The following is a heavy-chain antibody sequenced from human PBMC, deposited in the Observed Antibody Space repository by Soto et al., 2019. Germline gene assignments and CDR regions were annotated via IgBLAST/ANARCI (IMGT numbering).Heavy chain of an antibody. V-gene: IGHV3-21*01. CDR2: ISSSSSDI. CDR3: ASDQSSGQGGY. CDR1: GFTFSAYS. D-gene: IGHD3-10*01. J-gene: IGHJ4*02. Sequence: SLRLSCAASGFTFSAYSMMWVRQAPGKGLEWVSSISSSSSDIYYADSVKGRFIISRDNAKNSLYLQMNSLRADDTAVYYCASDQSSGQGGYWGQGTLVTVSS.